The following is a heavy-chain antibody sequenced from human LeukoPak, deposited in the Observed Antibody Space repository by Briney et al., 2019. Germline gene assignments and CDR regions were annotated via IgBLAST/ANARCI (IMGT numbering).Heavy chain of an antibody. CDR3: AREGVATIY. CDR1: DGSLSSYY. Sequence: SETLSLTCAVYDGSLSSYYWTWIRQPPGKGLEWIGEINHSGSTNYNPSLKSRVTISVDTSKNQFPLKLSSVTAADTAVYYCAREGVATIYWGQGTLVTVSS. J-gene: IGHJ4*02. D-gene: IGHD5-24*01. CDR2: INHSGST. V-gene: IGHV4-34*01.